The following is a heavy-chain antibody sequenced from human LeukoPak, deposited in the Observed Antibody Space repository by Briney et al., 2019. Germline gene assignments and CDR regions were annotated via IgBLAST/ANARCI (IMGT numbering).Heavy chain of an antibody. J-gene: IGHJ6*02. D-gene: IGHD3-10*01. V-gene: IGHV3-30*02. Sequence: PGGSLRLSCAASGFTFSSYGMHWVRQTPGKGLECVAFIRYDGGNQYYTDSVKGRFTISRDNSKNTIYLQMNSLRAEDTAVYYCARGLAYYYGSGSYYNSPLYGMDVWGQGTTVTVSS. CDR1: GFTFSSYG. CDR2: IRYDGGNQ. CDR3: ARGLAYYYGSGSYYNSPLYGMDV.